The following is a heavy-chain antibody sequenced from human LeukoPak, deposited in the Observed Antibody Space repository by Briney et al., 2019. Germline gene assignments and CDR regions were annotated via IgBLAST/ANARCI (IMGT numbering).Heavy chain of an antibody. D-gene: IGHD3-16*01. Sequence: HGESLQISCKGSGYRFAEYWIGWVRQMPGKGLEYMRIIYPGDSEIRYSPSFPGQFTFSADKSINTAYLQGSSLKASDAAIYYCARYGGPQHGEVHFDYWGQGTLVTVSS. CDR2: IYPGDSEI. J-gene: IGHJ4*02. V-gene: IGHV5-51*01. CDR1: GYRFAEYW. CDR3: ARYGGPQHGEVHFDY.